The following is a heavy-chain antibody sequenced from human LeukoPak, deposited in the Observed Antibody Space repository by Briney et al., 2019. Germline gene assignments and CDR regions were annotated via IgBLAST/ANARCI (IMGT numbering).Heavy chain of an antibody. J-gene: IGHJ6*03. CDR3: GRDYSSSSYYYYYMDV. CDR1: GHIVSINSAA. V-gene: IGHV6-1*01. CDR2: TYYRSKWYN. D-gene: IGHD6-13*01. Sequence: SQTLSLTCAISGHIVSINSAAWNWIRQSPSRVLEWLGRTYYRSKWYNDYAVSVKSRITINPETSKNQFSLELNSVTPEDTAVHYCGRDYSSSSYYYYYMDVWGKGTTVTVPS.